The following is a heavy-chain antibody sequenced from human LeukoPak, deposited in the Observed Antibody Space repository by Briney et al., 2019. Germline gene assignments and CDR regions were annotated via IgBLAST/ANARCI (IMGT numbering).Heavy chain of an antibody. CDR2: INWNGGST. Sequence: RPGGSLRLSCAASGFTFDDYGMSWVRQAPGKGLEWVSGINWNGGSTGYADSVKGRFTISRDNAKNSLYLQMNSLRAEDTAVYYCAKEHLFFDSAEYYFDYWGQGTLVTVSS. J-gene: IGHJ4*02. CDR1: GFTFDDYG. V-gene: IGHV3-20*04. D-gene: IGHD3-9*01. CDR3: AKEHLFFDSAEYYFDY.